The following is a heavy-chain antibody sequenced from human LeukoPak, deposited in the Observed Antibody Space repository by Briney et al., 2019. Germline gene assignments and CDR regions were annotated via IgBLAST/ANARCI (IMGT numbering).Heavy chain of an antibody. Sequence: GESLKIPCKGSGDSFNSNWIVWVRQMPGKGLEWMGIVYPGDSDTRYSPPFEGQVTISADKSTSTAYLQWSALKASDTAIYYCASQRINLGKLFAFDIWGQGTMLAVSS. J-gene: IGHJ3*02. CDR2: VYPGDSDT. CDR3: ASQRINLGKLFAFDI. CDR1: GDSFNSNW. V-gene: IGHV5-51*01. D-gene: IGHD3-16*01.